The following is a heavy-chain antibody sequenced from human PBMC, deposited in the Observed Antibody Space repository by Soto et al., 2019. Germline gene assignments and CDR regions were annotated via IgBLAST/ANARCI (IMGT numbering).Heavy chain of an antibody. V-gene: IGHV4-4*07. CDR3: ATGRSEVVPGAMDT. J-gene: IGHJ5*02. CDR1: GDCVSNYY. CDR2: IYPTGST. Sequence: SDTLSLTCTVCGDCVSNYYGNLVWKSAGKGLEWIGRIYPTGSTTYNPSLKSRLTMSVDTSKNQFSLRLTSMTAADTAVYYCATGRSEVVPGAMDTWGQGTLLTVPS. D-gene: IGHD2-2*01.